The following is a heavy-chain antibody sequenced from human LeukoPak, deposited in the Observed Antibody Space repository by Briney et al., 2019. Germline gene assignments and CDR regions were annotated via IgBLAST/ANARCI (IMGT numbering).Heavy chain of an antibody. CDR3: ARARYCSGDSCHFDY. CDR2: IYYSGST. CDR1: GASITSYY. D-gene: IGHD2-15*01. Sequence: SETLSLTCTVSGASITSYYWSWIRQPPGKGLEWIGYIYYSGSTTYKPSLKSRVTISVDTSKNQFSLRLSSVTAADTAVYYCARARYCSGDSCHFDYWGQGTLVTVSS. J-gene: IGHJ4*02. V-gene: IGHV4-59*12.